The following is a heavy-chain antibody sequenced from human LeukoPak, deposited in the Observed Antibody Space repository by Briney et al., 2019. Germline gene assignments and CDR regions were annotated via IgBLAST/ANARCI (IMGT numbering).Heavy chain of an antibody. CDR3: AKDLYSNYGPADY. J-gene: IGHJ4*02. V-gene: IGHV3-23*01. Sequence: PGGSLRLSCAASGFTFSSYAMSWVRQAPGNGLEWVSTINGGGVNTHYADSVGGRFTISRDNSKNTLFLQMNSLRDEDTAVYYCAKDLYSNYGPADYWGQGNLVTVSS. CDR2: INGGGVNT. D-gene: IGHD4-11*01. CDR1: GFTFSSYA.